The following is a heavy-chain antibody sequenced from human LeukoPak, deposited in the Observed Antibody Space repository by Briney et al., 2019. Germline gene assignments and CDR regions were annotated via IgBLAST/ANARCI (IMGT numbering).Heavy chain of an antibody. D-gene: IGHD5-18*01. CDR2: IYPGDSDP. J-gene: IGHJ4*02. Sequence: GESLKISCKGSGYSFTSYWIGWVRQMPGKGLEWMGIIYPGDSDPRYSPSFQGQVIISADKSISTAYLQWSSLKASDTAMYYCARQVDTAMVPFLDYWGQGTLVTVSS. V-gene: IGHV5-51*01. CDR3: ARQVDTAMVPFLDY. CDR1: GYSFTSYW.